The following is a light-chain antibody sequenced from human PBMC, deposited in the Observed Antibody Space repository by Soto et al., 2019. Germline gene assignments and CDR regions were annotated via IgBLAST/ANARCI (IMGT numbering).Light chain of an antibody. CDR1: QSVGTY. Sequence: EIVLTQSPATLSLSPGERATLSCRASQSVGTYLAWCQQKPGQAPRLFIYDASKRATDIPARFSGSGSGTDFTLTISGLEPEDCAVYYCQHRAVWPVTVGQGTRLESK. CDR2: DAS. V-gene: IGKV3-11*01. CDR3: QHRAVWPVT. J-gene: IGKJ5*01.